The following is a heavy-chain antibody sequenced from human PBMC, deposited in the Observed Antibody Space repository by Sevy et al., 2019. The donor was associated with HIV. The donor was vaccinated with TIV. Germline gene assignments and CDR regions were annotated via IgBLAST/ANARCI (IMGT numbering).Heavy chain of an antibody. CDR3: AWGPAQLVRSFFDY. CDR1: GFTFSSYW. CDR2: INSDGSST. D-gene: IGHD6-13*01. V-gene: IGHV3-74*01. J-gene: IGHJ4*02. Sequence: GGSLRLSCAASGFTFSSYWMHWVRQAPGKGLVWVSRINSDGSSTSYADSVKGRFTISRDNAKNTLYLQMNSLRAEDTAVYYCAWGPAQLVRSFFDYWGQGTLVTVSS.